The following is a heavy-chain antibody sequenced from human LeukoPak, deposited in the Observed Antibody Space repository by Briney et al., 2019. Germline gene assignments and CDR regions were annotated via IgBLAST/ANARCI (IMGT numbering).Heavy chain of an antibody. CDR2: INHSGST. J-gene: IGHJ4*02. V-gene: IGHV4-34*01. D-gene: IGHD3-10*01. Sequence: SETLSLTCAVYGGSFSGYYWSWIRQPPGKGLEWIGEINHSGSTNYNPSLKSRVTIPVDTSKNQFSLKLSSVTAADTAVYYCARGRRFDGSGSYYRYWGQGTLVTVSS. CDR3: ARGRRFDGSGSYYRY. CDR1: GGSFSGYY.